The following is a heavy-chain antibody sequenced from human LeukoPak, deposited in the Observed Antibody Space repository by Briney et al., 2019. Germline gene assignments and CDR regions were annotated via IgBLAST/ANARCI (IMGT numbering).Heavy chain of an antibody. J-gene: IGHJ4*02. CDR3: ARGQLGYCSSASCYKY. CDR1: GYTFTGSF. D-gene: IGHD2-2*02. Sequence: ASVKVSCKASGYTFTGSFMHWVRQAPGQGLEWMGWGNPNSGGTNYAQKCQGRVTMTRETSLSTAYMELSRLTSDDTAVYYCARGQLGYCSSASCYKYWGQGTLVTVSS. V-gene: IGHV1-2*02. CDR2: GNPNSGGT.